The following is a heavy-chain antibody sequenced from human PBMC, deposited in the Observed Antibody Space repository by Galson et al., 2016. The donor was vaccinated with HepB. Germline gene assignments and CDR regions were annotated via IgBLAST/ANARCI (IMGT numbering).Heavy chain of an antibody. D-gene: IGHD3-10*01. CDR1: GGSITSSDW. J-gene: IGHJ4*02. CDR3: ARGELALGFDY. CDR2: IHYNGRP. Sequence: SETLSLTCSVSGGSITSSDWWSWVRQLPGKGLEWIAEIHYNGRPNHSPSLKSRVTISVDKSRNQFSLKLSSMTAADTAVYYCARGELALGFDYWGQGALVTVSS. V-gene: IGHV4/OR15-8*01.